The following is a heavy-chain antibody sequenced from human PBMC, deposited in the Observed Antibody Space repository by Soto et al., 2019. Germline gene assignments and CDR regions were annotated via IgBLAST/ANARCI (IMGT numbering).Heavy chain of an antibody. CDR2: IGTAGDT. CDR1: GFTFSSYD. CDR3: ARAGYSYGYVSAPWFDP. V-gene: IGHV3-13*01. D-gene: IGHD5-18*01. J-gene: IGHJ5*02. Sequence: HPGGSLRLSCAASGFTFSSYDMHWVRQATGKGLEWVSAIGTAGDTYYPGSVKGRFTISRENAKNSLYLQMNSLRAEDTAVYYCARAGYSYGYVSAPWFDPWGQGTLVTVSS.